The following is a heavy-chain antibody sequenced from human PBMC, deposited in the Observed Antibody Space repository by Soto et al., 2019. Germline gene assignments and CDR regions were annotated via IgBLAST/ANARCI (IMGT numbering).Heavy chain of an antibody. CDR2: INHSGST. Sequence: PSETLSLTCAVYGGSFSGYYWSWFRQPPGKGLEWIGDINHSGSTNYNPSLKSRVTISVDTSKNQFSLKLSSVTAADTAVYYCAREKGYGMDVWGQGTTVTVSS. CDR1: GGSFSGYY. CDR3: AREKGYGMDV. J-gene: IGHJ6*02. V-gene: IGHV4-34*01.